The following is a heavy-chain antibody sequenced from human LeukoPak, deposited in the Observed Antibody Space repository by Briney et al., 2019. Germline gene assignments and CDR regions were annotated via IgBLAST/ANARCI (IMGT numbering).Heavy chain of an antibody. D-gene: IGHD3-16*01. CDR2: INPNSGGT. CDR3: AKSRRVGVMTPADY. Sequence: ASVKVSCKASGYTFTGYYMHWVRQAPGQGLEWMGWINPNSGGTNYAQKFQGRVTMTRDTSISTAYMELSRLRSDDTAVYYCAKSRRVGVMTPADYWGQGTVVTVSS. CDR1: GYTFTGYY. V-gene: IGHV1-2*02. J-gene: IGHJ4*02.